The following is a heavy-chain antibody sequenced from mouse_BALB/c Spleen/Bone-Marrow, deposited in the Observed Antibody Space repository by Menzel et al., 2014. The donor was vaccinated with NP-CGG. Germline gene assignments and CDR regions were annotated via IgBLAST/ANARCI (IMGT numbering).Heavy chain of an antibody. Sequence: VKLMESGAELMKPGASVKISCKSSGYTFSSYWIECVKQRPGHGLEWIGEILPESGSTNYNEKFRGKATFTADTSSNTACMQLSSLTSEDSAVYYCARTPGVLYFFDYWGQGTTHTVSS. V-gene: IGHV1-9*01. CDR3: ARTPGVLYFFDY. CDR2: ILPESGST. CDR1: GYTFSSYW. J-gene: IGHJ2*01.